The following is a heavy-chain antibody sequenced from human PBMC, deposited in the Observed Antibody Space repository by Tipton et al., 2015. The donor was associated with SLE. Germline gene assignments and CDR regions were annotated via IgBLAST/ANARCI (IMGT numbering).Heavy chain of an antibody. D-gene: IGHD2-2*01. CDR3: TRTSTKEVV. CDR1: GGSISGYF. V-gene: IGHV4-59*01. Sequence: TLSLTCTVSGGSISGYFWSWIRQPPGKGLEWIGYIYYSGSTNYNPSLKSRVTISVDTSKNQFSLNLSSVTAADSAVYYCTRTSTKEVVWGQGTLVTVSS. CDR2: IYYSGST. J-gene: IGHJ4*02.